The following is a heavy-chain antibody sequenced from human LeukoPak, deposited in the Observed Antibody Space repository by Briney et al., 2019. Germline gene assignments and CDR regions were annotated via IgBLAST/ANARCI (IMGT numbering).Heavy chain of an antibody. Sequence: KPGGSLRLSCAASVFTFSDYYMSWVRQAPGKGLEWVSYITSSSYTNYADSVKDRFIISRDNAKNSLYLQMNSLRAEDTAIYYCARLVVVAATPGYFDYWGQGTLVTVSS. J-gene: IGHJ4*02. CDR3: ARLVVVAATPGYFDY. V-gene: IGHV3-11*06. CDR1: VFTFSDYY. D-gene: IGHD2-15*01. CDR2: ITSSSYT.